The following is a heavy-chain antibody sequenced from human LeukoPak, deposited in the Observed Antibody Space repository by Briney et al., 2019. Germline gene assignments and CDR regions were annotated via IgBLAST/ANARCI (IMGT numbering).Heavy chain of an antibody. CDR3: AKGEGDY. V-gene: IGHV4-59*02. CDR2: IYDSGNT. D-gene: IGHD2-21*01. Sequence: NPSETLSLTCLVPSGSVSRYYWSSVWQPPRKGLEWIGYIYDSGNTNYNPSLKSRVTISVDTSKNQFSLKVRSVTAADTAVYYCAKGEGDYWGQGTLVTVSS. J-gene: IGHJ4*02. CDR1: SGSVSRYY.